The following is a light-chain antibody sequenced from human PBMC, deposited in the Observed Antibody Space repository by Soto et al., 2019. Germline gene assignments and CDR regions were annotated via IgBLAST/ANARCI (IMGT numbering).Light chain of an antibody. CDR3: SSYTSSSTYV. Sequence: QSALTQPASVSGSPGQSITISCTGASSDIGAYNYVSWYQQHPGKAPKLMIYDVSNRPSGISDRFSGSKSGNTASLTISGLQAEDEADYFCSSYTSSSTYVFGTGTKLT. V-gene: IGLV2-14*01. J-gene: IGLJ1*01. CDR1: SSDIGAYNY. CDR2: DVS.